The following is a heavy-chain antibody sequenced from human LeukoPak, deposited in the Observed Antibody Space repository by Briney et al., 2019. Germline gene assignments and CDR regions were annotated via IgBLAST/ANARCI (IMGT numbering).Heavy chain of an antibody. CDR1: GYTLTELS. V-gene: IGHV1-24*01. Sequence: ASVKVSCKVSGYTLTELSMHWVRQAPGKGLEWMGGFDPEDGETIYAQKFQGRVTMTEDTSTDTAYVELSSLRSEDTAVYYCATVVVPAAINYYYYGMDVWGQGTTVTVSS. CDR2: FDPEDGET. D-gene: IGHD2-2*02. CDR3: ATVVVPAAINYYYYGMDV. J-gene: IGHJ6*02.